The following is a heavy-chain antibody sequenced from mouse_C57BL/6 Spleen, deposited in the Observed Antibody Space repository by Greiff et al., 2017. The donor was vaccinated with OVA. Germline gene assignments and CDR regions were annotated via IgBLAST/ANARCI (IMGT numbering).Heavy chain of an antibody. D-gene: IGHD1-1*01. CDR2: ISSGSSTI. V-gene: IGHV5-17*01. CDR3: ARHGSTIYWYFDV. J-gene: IGHJ1*03. CDR1: GFTFSDYG. Sequence: EVKLMESGGGLVKPGGSLKLSCAASGFTFSDYGMHWVRQAPEKGLEWVAYISSGSSTIYYADTVKGRFTISRDNAKNTLLLQMTSRRSEDTAMYYCARHGSTIYWYFDVWGTGTTVTVSS.